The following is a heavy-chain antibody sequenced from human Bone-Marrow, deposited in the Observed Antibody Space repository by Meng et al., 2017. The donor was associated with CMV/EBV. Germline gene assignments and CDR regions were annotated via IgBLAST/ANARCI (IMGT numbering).Heavy chain of an antibody. Sequence: GESLKISCASSGFTFTSSAMSWVRQAPGKGLEWVANIKQDGSEKYYVDSVKGRFTISRDNAKNSLYLQMNSLRAEDTAVYYCAREVFWSGYYSYYYYYYGMDVWGQGTTVTVSS. V-gene: IGHV3-7*01. CDR2: IKQDGSEK. J-gene: IGHJ6*02. D-gene: IGHD3-3*01. CDR1: GFTFTSSA. CDR3: AREVFWSGYYSYYYYYYGMDV.